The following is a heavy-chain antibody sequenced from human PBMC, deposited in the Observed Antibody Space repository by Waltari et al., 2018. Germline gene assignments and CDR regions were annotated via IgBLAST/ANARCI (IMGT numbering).Heavy chain of an antibody. D-gene: IGHD3-22*01. Sequence: QVQLQESGPGLVKPSGTLSLTCAVSGGSISSSNWWSWVRQPPGKGLEWIGEIYHSGSTNYNPSRKSRVTISVDKSKNQFSLKLSSVTAADTAVYYCARAYYYDSSGYYYDYWGQGTLVTVSS. V-gene: IGHV4-4*02. CDR2: IYHSGST. J-gene: IGHJ4*02. CDR3: ARAYYYDSSGYYYDY. CDR1: GGSISSSNW.